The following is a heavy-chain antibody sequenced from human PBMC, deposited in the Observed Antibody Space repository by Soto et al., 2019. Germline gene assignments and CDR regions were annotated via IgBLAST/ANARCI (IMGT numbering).Heavy chain of an antibody. CDR2: ISSSSSYI. CDR3: ARSTTVTGGVGDIRVV. Sequence: GGSLRLSCAASGFTFSSYSMNWVRQAPGKGLELVSSISSSSSYISYADSVKGRFTIYRDNAKNSLYLQMNSLRDEDTAVYYCARSTTVTGGVGDIRVVWGQGTTVTVSS. D-gene: IGHD4-17*01. J-gene: IGHJ6*01. CDR1: GFTFSSYS. V-gene: IGHV3-21*01.